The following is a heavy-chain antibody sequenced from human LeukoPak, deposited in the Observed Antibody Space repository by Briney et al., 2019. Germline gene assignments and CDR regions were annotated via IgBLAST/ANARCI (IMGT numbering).Heavy chain of an antibody. CDR1: GYTFTSYG. Sequence: ASVKVSCKASGYTFTSYGISWVRQAPGQGLEWMGWISAYNGNTNYAQKLQGRVTMTTDTSTSTAYIELRSLRSDDTAVYYCARDSSSWYVIGWFDPWGQGTLVTVSS. V-gene: IGHV1-18*01. D-gene: IGHD6-13*01. CDR2: ISAYNGNT. J-gene: IGHJ5*02. CDR3: ARDSSSWYVIGWFDP.